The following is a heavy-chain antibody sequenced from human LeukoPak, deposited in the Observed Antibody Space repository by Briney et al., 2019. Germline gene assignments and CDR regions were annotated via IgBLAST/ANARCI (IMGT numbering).Heavy chain of an antibody. CDR2: INPNSGGT. CDR1: GYTFTGYY. CDR3: ARDSGQWLVLLYYFDY. J-gene: IGHJ4*02. Sequence: ASVKVSCKASGYTFTGYYMHWVRQAPGQGLEWMGWINPNSGGTNYAQKFQGRVTMTRDTSISTAYMELSRLRSDDTAVYYCARDSGQWLVLLYYFDYWGQGTLVTVSS. V-gene: IGHV1-2*02. D-gene: IGHD6-19*01.